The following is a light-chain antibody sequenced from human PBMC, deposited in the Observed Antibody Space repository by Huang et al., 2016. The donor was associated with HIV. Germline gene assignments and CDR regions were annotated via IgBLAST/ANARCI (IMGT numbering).Light chain of an antibody. CDR1: QGIGRY. Sequence: IHLTQSPSSLSASVGDRVTITCRASQGIGRYLVWYQQKPGKAPKLLIYAASTLQSGVPSRFSGSGSGTDFTLTISSLQPEDFATYYCQQLKTYPITFGPGTQVDIK. CDR2: AAS. J-gene: IGKJ3*01. V-gene: IGKV1-9*01. CDR3: QQLKTYPIT.